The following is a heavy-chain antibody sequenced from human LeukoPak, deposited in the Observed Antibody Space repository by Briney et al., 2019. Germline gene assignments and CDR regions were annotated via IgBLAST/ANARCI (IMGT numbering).Heavy chain of an antibody. CDR3: ARITAGSGYYDY. CDR1: GGSISSGDYY. CDR2: IDWDDDK. D-gene: IGHD3-22*01. V-gene: IGHV2-70*16. J-gene: IGHJ4*02. Sequence: TLSLTCTVSGGSISSGDYYWSWIRQPPGKALEWLARIDWDDDKFYSTSLKTRLTISKDTSKNQVVLTMTNMDPVDTATYYCARITAGSGYYDYWGQGTLVTVSS.